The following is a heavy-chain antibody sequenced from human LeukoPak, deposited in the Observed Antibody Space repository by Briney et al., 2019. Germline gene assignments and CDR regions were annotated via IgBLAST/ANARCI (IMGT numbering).Heavy chain of an antibody. J-gene: IGHJ4*02. CDR3: ARISPGAGHFDY. CDR2: IDWEDDK. D-gene: IGHD7-27*01. Sequence: SGPALVKPTQTLILTCTFSGFSLTTTGVRVSWIRQPPGKALEWLAHIDWEDDKFFSPSLKTRLTISKDTSENQVVLTMTNMDPVDTATYYCARISPGAGHFDYWGQGTLVTVSS. CDR1: GFSLTTTGVR. V-gene: IGHV2-70*04.